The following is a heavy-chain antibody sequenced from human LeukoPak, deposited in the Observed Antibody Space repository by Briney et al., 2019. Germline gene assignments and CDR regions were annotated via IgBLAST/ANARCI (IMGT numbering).Heavy chain of an antibody. CDR3: LIKDYDSSGHVERFQH. Sequence: PGGSLTPAWPVDARSSGTFGIRWGCQGPAKGLDWFSVISGRGGSTYYADSVKGRFTISRDNTKNTLHLQMNSVRAEDTAVYYCLIKDYDSSGHVERFQHWGQGTLVTVSS. D-gene: IGHD3-22*01. CDR2: ISGRGGST. J-gene: IGHJ1*01. V-gene: IGHV3-23*01. CDR1: DARSSGTFG.